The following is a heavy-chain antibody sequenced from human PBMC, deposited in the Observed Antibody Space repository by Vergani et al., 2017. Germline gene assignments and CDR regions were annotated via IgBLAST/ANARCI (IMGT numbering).Heavy chain of an antibody. CDR2: IKQDGSEK. V-gene: IGHV3-7*01. CDR1: GFMFSNYW. D-gene: IGHD4/OR15-4a*01. CDR3: ARGRVLTGGSDY. Sequence: EVQLVESGGGLVQPGGSLRLSCAAFGFMFSNYWMNWVRQAPGKGLEWVANIKQDGSEKYYVDSVRGRFTISRDNSKNTLYLQMNSLRAEDTAVYYCARGRVLTGGSDYWGQGTLVTVSS. J-gene: IGHJ4*02.